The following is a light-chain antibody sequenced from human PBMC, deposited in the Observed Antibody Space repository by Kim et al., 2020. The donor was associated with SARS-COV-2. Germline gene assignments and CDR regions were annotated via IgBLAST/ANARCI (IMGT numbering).Light chain of an antibody. Sequence: ASVKPRCTLGSGHSNYAMAWHQQRPGKGPRYLMKINRDGSHTKGDGIPDRFSGSRSGAERYLTISSLQSEDEADYYCQTWDTGIRVFGGGTQLTVL. CDR3: QTWDTGIRV. J-gene: IGLJ3*02. CDR2: INRDGSH. V-gene: IGLV4-69*01. CDR1: SGHSNYA.